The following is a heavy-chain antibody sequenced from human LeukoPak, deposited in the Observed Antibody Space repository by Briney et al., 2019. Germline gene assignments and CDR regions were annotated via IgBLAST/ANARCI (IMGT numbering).Heavy chain of an antibody. V-gene: IGHV4-59*01. Sequence: PSETLSLTCTVSGGSISSYYWNWIRQPPGKGLEWIGWMFFTGDTNYNPSLKSRVTISVDHSKNQFSLKLTSVTAADTAVYYCAKEGNDYGANSIDYWGQGTLVTVSS. J-gene: IGHJ4*02. CDR2: MFFTGDT. CDR1: GGSISSYY. D-gene: IGHD4-23*01. CDR3: AKEGNDYGANSIDY.